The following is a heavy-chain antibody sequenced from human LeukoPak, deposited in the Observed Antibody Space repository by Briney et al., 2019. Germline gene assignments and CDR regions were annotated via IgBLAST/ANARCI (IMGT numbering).Heavy chain of an antibody. CDR2: ISTSGNT. J-gene: IGHJ4*02. D-gene: IGHD5-24*01. Sequence: SETLSLTCSVSGSGEPLNSGVYYWSWVRQPAGKGLEWIGRISTSGNTVYSPSLKSRVTISIDTSKNQFSLELTSVTAADTAVYFCARETLRDGSFDFWGQGTLATVS. V-gene: IGHV4-61*02. CDR3: ARETLRDGSFDF. CDR1: GSGEPLNSGVYY.